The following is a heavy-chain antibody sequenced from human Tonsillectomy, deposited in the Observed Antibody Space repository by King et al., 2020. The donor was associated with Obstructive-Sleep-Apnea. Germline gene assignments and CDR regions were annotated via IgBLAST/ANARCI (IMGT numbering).Heavy chain of an antibody. D-gene: IGHD3-22*01. J-gene: IGHJ3*02. V-gene: IGHV3-23*04. CDR2: ISGSGGST. CDR3: AKTQRSYYDTSGYWRDAFDI. Sequence: VQLVESGGGLEQPGGSLRLSCAASGFTFSSYAMSWVRQAPGKGLAWVSTISGSGGSTYYADSVRGRFTISRDNSENTLYLQMNSLRAEDTAVYYCAKTQRSYYDTSGYWRDAFDIWGQGTMVTVSS. CDR1: GFTFSSYA.